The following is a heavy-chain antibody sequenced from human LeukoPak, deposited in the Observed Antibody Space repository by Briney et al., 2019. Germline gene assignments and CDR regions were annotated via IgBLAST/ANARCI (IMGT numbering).Heavy chain of an antibody. CDR3: AKDIGGIAVAGTADY. CDR1: GFTFDDYA. V-gene: IGHV3-43*02. D-gene: IGHD6-19*01. CDR2: ISGDGGST. Sequence: GGSLRLSCAASGFTFDDYAMHWVRQAPGKGLEWVSLISGDGGSTYYADSVKGRFTISRDNSKNSLYLQMNSLRTEDTALYYCAKDIGGIAVAGTADYWGQGTLVTVSS. J-gene: IGHJ4*02.